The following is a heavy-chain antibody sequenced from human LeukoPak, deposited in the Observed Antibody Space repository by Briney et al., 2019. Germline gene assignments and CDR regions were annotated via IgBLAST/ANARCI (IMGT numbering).Heavy chain of an antibody. J-gene: IGHJ5*02. CDR2: IYPGDSDT. CDR1: GYSFTSYW. CDR3: ARGRDYYGSGSYYFNWFDP. Sequence: GESLKISCKGSGYSFTSYWIGWVRPMPGKGLEWMGIIYPGDSDTRYSPSFQGQVTISADKSISTAYLQWSSLKASDTAMYYCARGRDYYGSGSYYFNWFDPWGQGTLVTVSS. V-gene: IGHV5-51*01. D-gene: IGHD3-10*01.